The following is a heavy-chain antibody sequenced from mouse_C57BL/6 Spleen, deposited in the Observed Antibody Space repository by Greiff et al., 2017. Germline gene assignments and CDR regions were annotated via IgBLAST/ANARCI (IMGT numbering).Heavy chain of an antibody. V-gene: IGHV1-52*01. J-gene: IGHJ2*01. CDR1: GYTFTSYW. CDR2: IDPSDSET. D-gene: IGHD4-1*01. Sequence: QVQLQQPGAELVRPGSSVKLSCKASGYTFTSYWMHWVKQRPIQGLEWIGNIDPSDSETHYNQKFKDKATLTGDKSSSTAYMQLSSLTSEDSAVYYCARETGSYYFDYWGQGTTLTVSS. CDR3: ARETGSYYFDY.